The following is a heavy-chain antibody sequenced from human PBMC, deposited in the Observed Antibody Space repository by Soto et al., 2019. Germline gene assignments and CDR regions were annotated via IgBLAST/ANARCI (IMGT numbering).Heavy chain of an antibody. V-gene: IGHV4-39*01. D-gene: IGHD3-22*01. CDR2: IYYSGGT. Sequence: PSETLSLTCTVSGGSISSGSYYWGWIRQPPGKGLEWIGSIYYSGGTYYNPSLKSRVTISVDTSKNQFSLKLSSVTAADTAVYYCARHPLITTIVVVIKKGWFDPWGQGTLVSVSS. J-gene: IGHJ5*02. CDR3: ARHPLITTIVVVIKKGWFDP. CDR1: GGSISSGSYY.